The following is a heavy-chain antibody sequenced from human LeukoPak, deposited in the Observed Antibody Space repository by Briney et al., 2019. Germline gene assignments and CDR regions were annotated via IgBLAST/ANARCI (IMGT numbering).Heavy chain of an antibody. CDR3: AKEAPLESRVGGLVHYFDY. J-gene: IGHJ4*02. CDR1: GFTFSSYA. CDR2: ISGSGGST. V-gene: IGHV3-23*01. Sequence: GGSLRLSCAASGFTFSSYAMSWVRQAPGKGLEWVSAISGSGGSTYYADSVKGRFTISRDNSKNTLYLQMNSLRAEDTAVYYCAKEAPLESRVGGLVHYFDYWGQGTLVTVSS. D-gene: IGHD3-3*01.